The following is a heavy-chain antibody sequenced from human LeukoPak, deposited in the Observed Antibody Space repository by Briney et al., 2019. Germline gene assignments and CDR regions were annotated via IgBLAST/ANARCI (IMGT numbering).Heavy chain of an antibody. CDR1: GGSISSYY. J-gene: IGHJ4*02. Sequence: SETLSLTCTVSGGSISSYYWSWVRQPPGKGLEWIGYIYYSGSTNYNPSLKSRVTISLDTSKRQISLKASSVTAADTAVYYCARDSGPRFDYWGQGTLVTVSS. CDR2: IYYSGST. D-gene: IGHD6-19*01. CDR3: ARDSGPRFDY. V-gene: IGHV4-59*01.